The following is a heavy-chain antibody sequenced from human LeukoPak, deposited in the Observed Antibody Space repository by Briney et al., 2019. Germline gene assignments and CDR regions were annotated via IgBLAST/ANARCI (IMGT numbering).Heavy chain of an antibody. Sequence: GGSLRLSCAASGFTFSSYAMSWVRQAPGKGLEWVSAISGSGGSTYYADSVKGRFTISRDNSKNTLYLQMNSLRAEDTAVYYRAKQREGLTLGDYWGQGTLVTVSS. J-gene: IGHJ4*02. CDR3: AKQREGLTLGDY. V-gene: IGHV3-23*01. CDR1: GFTFSSYA. CDR2: ISGSGGST. D-gene: IGHD3-16*01.